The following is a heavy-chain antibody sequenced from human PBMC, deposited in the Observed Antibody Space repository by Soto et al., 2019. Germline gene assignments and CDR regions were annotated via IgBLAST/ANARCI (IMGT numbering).Heavy chain of an antibody. CDR3: ATTTAVIVAQGPMDV. CDR1: GFKFIDYY. CDR2: VDPEDGET. V-gene: IGHV1-69-2*01. Sequence: EVQLVQSGAEVKKPGATVKISCKVSGFKFIDYYLYWVQQAPGKDLEWMGRVDPEDGETVYSEKFQGRLTITADTSRDIAHMELSGLRSEDTAVYFCATTTAVIVAQGPMDVWGQGTTVIVS. D-gene: IGHD2-21*01. J-gene: IGHJ6*02.